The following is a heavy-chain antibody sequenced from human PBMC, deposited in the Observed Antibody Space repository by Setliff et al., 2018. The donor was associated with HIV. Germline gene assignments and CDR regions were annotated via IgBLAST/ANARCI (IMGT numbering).Heavy chain of an antibody. V-gene: IGHV4-39*01. CDR2: IYYSGST. Sequence: ASETLSLTCTVSAGSIRSSTYYWAWIRQPPGKGLEWIGTIYYSGSTYYNPSLKSRATISVDTSKNQFSLKLSSVTAADTAVYYCARHNTGYSYGYDYYYYYMDVWGKGTTVTVSS. D-gene: IGHD5-18*01. CDR3: ARHNTGYSYGYDYYYYYMDV. CDR1: AGSIRSSTYY. J-gene: IGHJ6*03.